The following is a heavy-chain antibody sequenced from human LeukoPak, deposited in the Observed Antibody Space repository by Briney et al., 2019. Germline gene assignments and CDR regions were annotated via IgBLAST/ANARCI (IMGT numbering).Heavy chain of an antibody. CDR3: ARDRAAAGIEL. D-gene: IGHD6-13*01. CDR1: GGSISRNY. Sequence: SETLSLTCTGSGGSISRNYWNWIRQPPGKGLEWIGNIYYSETTNYNPSLKSRVSISVDTSKNQFSLKLSSVTAADTAVYNCARDRAAAGIELWGQGILVTVSS. V-gene: IGHV4-59*01. CDR2: IYYSETT. J-gene: IGHJ4*02.